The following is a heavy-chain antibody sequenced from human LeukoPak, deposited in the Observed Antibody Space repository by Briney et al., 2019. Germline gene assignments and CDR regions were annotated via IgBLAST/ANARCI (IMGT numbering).Heavy chain of an antibody. CDR1: GNYW. J-gene: IGHJ4*02. CDR3: VSFYETF. D-gene: IGHD2-2*01. Sequence: GGSLRLSCAASGNYWMHWVRQAPGKGLVWVSHINSDGSWTSYADSVKGRFTISKGNAKNTVYLQMNNLRAEDTAVYYCVSFYETFWGRGTLVTVSS. V-gene: IGHV3-74*01. CDR2: INSDGSWT.